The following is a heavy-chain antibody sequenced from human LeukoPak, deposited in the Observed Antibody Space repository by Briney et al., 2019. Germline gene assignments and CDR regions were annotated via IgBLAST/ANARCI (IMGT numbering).Heavy chain of an antibody. CDR2: INHSGST. CDR3: AKTAAGTISYWYFDL. Sequence: SETLSLTCTVSGGSISSYYWSWIRQPPGKGLEWIGEINHSGSTNYNPSLKSRVTISVDTSKNQFSLKLSSVTAADTAVYYCAKTAAGTISYWYFDLWGRGTLVTVSS. J-gene: IGHJ2*01. CDR1: GGSISSYY. D-gene: IGHD6-13*01. V-gene: IGHV4-34*01.